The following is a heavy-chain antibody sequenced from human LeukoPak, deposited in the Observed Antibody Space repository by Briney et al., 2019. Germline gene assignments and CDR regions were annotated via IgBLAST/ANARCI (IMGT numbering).Heavy chain of an antibody. CDR3: ARGVGHIVVVSGDY. J-gene: IGHJ4*02. V-gene: IGHV3-21*01. CDR2: ISSSSSYI. Sequence: PGGSLRLSCAASGFTFSSYSMTWVRQAPGKGLEWVSSISSSSSYIYYADSVKGRFTISRDNAKNSLYLQMNSLRAEDTAVYYCARGVGHIVVVSGDYWGQGTLVTVSS. D-gene: IGHD2-21*01. CDR1: GFTFSSYS.